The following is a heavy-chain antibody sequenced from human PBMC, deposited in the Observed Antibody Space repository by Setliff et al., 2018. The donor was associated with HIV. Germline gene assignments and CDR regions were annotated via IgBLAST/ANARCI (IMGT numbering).Heavy chain of an antibody. J-gene: IGHJ6*03. CDR2: INQDGSEK. Sequence: GGSLRLSCAASGFTFSSYWMIWVRQAPGKGLEWVANINQDGSEKNYVDSVKGRFTISRDNAKNSLYLQMDSLRVEDTAMYFCARDQPYFDYLLSSASKAYYYYYMDVWGRGTTVTV. CDR3: ARDQPYFDYLLSSASKAYYYYYMDV. V-gene: IGHV3-7*01. CDR1: GFTFSSYW. D-gene: IGHD3-9*01.